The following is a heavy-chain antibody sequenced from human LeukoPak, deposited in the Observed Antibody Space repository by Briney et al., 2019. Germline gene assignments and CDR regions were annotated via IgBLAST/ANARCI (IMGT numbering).Heavy chain of an antibody. Sequence: GGSPRLSCTASGFTLSSFGMRWVRQAPGKGLEWVAVISDDGSNTYYADSVKGRFTISRDNSKNTLYLQLNSLRTEDTAVYYCAKDADTATIIYWYFDLWGRGTLVTVSS. D-gene: IGHD5-18*01. CDR3: AKDADTATIIYWYFDL. V-gene: IGHV3-30*18. J-gene: IGHJ2*01. CDR1: GFTLSSFG. CDR2: ISDDGSNT.